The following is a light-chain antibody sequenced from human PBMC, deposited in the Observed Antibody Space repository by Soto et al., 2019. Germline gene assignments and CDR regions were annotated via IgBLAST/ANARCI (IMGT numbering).Light chain of an antibody. Sequence: DIQMTQSPSTLSAFVGDRVNITCRANQSISSWLAWYQQKPGKAPNLLIYEASSLQSGVPSRFSGSGSGAEFTLTISSLQPDDFATYYCQQYNSSPLTFGGGTKVEIK. CDR1: QSISSW. CDR3: QQYNSSPLT. CDR2: EAS. V-gene: IGKV1-5*01. J-gene: IGKJ4*01.